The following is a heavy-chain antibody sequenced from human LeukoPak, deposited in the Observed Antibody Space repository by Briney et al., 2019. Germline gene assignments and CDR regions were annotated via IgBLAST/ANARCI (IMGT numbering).Heavy chain of an antibody. D-gene: IGHD3-3*01. J-gene: IGHJ6*02. Sequence: GGSLRLSCAASGLTFSSYGMHWVRQAPGKGLEWVALISDDGTNKYYVDSVKGRFTISRDNSKNTLYLQMNSLRAEDTAVYYCARGDYPPSYDFWSGYFLVWGQGTTVTVSS. CDR2: ISDDGTNK. V-gene: IGHV3-30*19. CDR3: ARGDYPPSYDFWSGYFLV. CDR1: GLTFSSYG.